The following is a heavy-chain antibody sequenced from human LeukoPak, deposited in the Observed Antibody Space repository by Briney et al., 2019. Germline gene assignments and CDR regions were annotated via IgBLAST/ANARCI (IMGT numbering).Heavy chain of an antibody. Sequence: PSETLSLTCTVSGYSISSGYYWGWIRPPPGKGLEWIGSIYHSGSTYYNPSLKSRVTISVDTSKNQFSLKLSSVTAADTAVYYCARTYYYDSSGYYYRARRAFDIWGQGTMVTVSS. J-gene: IGHJ3*02. D-gene: IGHD3-22*01. V-gene: IGHV4-38-2*02. CDR3: ARTYYYDSSGYYYRARRAFDI. CDR2: IYHSGST. CDR1: GYSISSGYY.